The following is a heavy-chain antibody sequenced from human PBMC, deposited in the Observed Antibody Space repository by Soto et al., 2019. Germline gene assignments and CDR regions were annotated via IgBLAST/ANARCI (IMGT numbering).Heavy chain of an antibody. CDR2: LYYRGNT. Sequence: QLQESGPGLVKPSETLSLTCSVSGDSINSDKYYWGWIRQPPGKGLEWIGSLYYRGNTYYTPSLQTRVTISLDQSKSQFSLRLNSVTAADSAVYFCARLEGLATISYYFDFWGHGAQVTVAA. J-gene: IGHJ4*01. V-gene: IGHV4-39*01. CDR3: ARLEGLATISYYFDF. CDR1: GDSINSDKYY. D-gene: IGHD3-9*01.